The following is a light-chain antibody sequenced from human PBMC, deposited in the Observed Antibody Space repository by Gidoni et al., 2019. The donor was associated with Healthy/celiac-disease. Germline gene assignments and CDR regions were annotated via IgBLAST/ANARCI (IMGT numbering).Light chain of an antibody. CDR2: EGS. V-gene: IGLV2-23*01. J-gene: IGLJ2*01. CDR1: SSDVGSYNL. Sequence: LPQLPSVSGSPGKSITISCTGTSSDVGSYNLVSWYQQPPGKAPKLMIYEGSKRPSGVSNRFSGSKSGNTASLTISGLQAEDEADYYCCSYAGSSTYVVFGGGTKLTVL. CDR3: CSYAGSSTYVV.